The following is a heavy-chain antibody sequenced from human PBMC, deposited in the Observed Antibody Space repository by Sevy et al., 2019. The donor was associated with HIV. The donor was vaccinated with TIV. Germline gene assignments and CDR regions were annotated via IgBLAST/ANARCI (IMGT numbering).Heavy chain of an antibody. CDR1: GFTFSSYA. CDR3: ARDYGDYVGYYYGMDV. Sequence: GGSLRLSCAASGFTFSSYAMHWVRLAPVKGLEWVAVISYDGSNKHYADSVKGRFTISRDNSKNTLYLQMNSLRAEDTAVYYCARDYGDYVGYYYGMDVWGQGTTVTVSS. CDR2: ISYDGSNK. D-gene: IGHD4-17*01. V-gene: IGHV3-30-3*01. J-gene: IGHJ6*02.